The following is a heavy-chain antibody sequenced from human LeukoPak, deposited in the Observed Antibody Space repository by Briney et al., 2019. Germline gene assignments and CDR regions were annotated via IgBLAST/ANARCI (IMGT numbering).Heavy chain of an antibody. V-gene: IGHV3-48*01. CDR3: ARAGSYGALNQGY. CDR2: ISSSSSTI. J-gene: IGHJ4*02. Sequence: GGSLRLSCAASGFTFSSYSMNWVRQAPGKGLEWVSYISSSSSTIYYADSVKGRFTISRDNANNSLYLQMNSLRAEDTAVYYCARAGSYGALNQGYWDQGTLVTVSS. CDR1: GFTFSSYS. D-gene: IGHD3-10*01.